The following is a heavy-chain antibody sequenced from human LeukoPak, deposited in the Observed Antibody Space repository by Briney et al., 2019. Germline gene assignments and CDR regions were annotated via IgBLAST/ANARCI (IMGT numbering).Heavy chain of an antibody. V-gene: IGHV3-74*01. J-gene: IGHJ4*02. CDR3: ASYSGSYYGFDY. Sequence: GGSLRLSCAASGFTFSSYWMHWVRQAPGKGLVWVSRINSDGSSTSYADSVKGRFTISRDNAKNTPYLQMYSLRAEDTAVYYCASYSGSYYGFDYWGQGTLVTVSS. D-gene: IGHD1-26*01. CDR1: GFTFSSYW. CDR2: INSDGSST.